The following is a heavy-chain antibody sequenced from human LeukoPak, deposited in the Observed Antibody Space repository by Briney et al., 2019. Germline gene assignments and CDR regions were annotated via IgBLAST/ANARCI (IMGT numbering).Heavy chain of an antibody. CDR2: IFYSGST. J-gene: IGHJ3*02. V-gene: IGHV4-39*07. CDR1: GGSISTSNYY. CDR3: AKSNGYSLVDI. Sequence: SETLSLTCTVSGGSISTSNYYWGWIRQPPGKGLEWIGNIFYSGSTYYSPSLKSRVTISLDTSRNQFSLKLNSVTAADTAVYYCAKSNGYSLVDIWGQGTMVTVSS. D-gene: IGHD5-12*01.